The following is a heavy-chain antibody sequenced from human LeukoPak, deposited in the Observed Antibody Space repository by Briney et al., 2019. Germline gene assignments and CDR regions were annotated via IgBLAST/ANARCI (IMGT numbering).Heavy chain of an antibody. CDR3: AGSLSYFDY. J-gene: IGHJ4*02. CDR1: GDSVSSNSAX. Sequence: SQTLSLTCALSGDSVSSNSAXXNWXXXSXXXXXEWLGRTYYRSKWYHDYAVSVKSRITINPDTSKNQFSLQLNSVTPEDTAVYYCAGSLSYFDYWAQGTLVTVSS. V-gene: IGHV6-1*01. CDR2: TYYRSKWYH.